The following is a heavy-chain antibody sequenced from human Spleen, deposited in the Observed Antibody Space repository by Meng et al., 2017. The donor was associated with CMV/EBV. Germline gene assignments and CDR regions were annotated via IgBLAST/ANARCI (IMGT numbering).Heavy chain of an antibody. V-gene: IGHV1-8*02. D-gene: IGHD3-22*01. J-gene: IGHJ4*02. Sequence: ASVKVSCKASGSTFTNYGVSWVRQAPGQGLEWMGWMNPNSGNTGYAQKFQGRVTMTRNTSISTAYMELSSLRSEDTAVYFCARGAYHGSRGYLTLNYWGQGTLVTVSS. CDR1: GSTFTNYG. CDR2: MNPNSGNT. CDR3: ARGAYHGSRGYLTLNY.